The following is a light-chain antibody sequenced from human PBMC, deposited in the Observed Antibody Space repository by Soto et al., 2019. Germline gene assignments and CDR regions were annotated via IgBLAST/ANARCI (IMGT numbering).Light chain of an antibody. V-gene: IGKV3-20*01. CDR3: QQYGSSPWT. CDR1: QSVSSSY. CDR2: GAS. J-gene: IGKJ1*01. Sequence: EIVFTESPCTLALSPGERATLSCRASQSVSSSYLAWYQQKPGQAPRLLIYGASSRATGIPDRFSGSGSGTDFTLTISRLEPEDFAVYYCQQYGSSPWTFGQGTKVDIK.